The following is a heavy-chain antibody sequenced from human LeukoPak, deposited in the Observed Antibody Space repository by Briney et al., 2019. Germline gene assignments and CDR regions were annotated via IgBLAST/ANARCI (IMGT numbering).Heavy chain of an antibody. D-gene: IGHD3-9*01. Sequence: PGGSLRLSCAASEFNFRTYGMHWVRQAPGKGLDWVAFLRYDGSNKYYADSVKGRFTISRDNSKNTLYLQMNRLRADDTAVYYCAKGRRYNILTGYYVSEVDPWGQGTQVTVSS. CDR2: LRYDGSNK. J-gene: IGHJ5*02. CDR3: AKGRRYNILTGYYVSEVDP. CDR1: EFNFRTYG. V-gene: IGHV3-30*02.